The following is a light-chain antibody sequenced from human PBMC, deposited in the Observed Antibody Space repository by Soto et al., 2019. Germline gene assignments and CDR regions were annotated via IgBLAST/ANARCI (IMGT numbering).Light chain of an antibody. J-gene: IGKJ4*01. V-gene: IGKV3-20*01. CDR2: GAS. Sequence: DIVLMQSPGTLSLSPGERATLSCRASQSVSSSYLAWYQQKPGQAPRLLIYGASSRATGIPDRFSGSGSGTDFTLTIRRLEPEDFAVYYCQQYGSSPVTFGGGTKVEIK. CDR3: QQYGSSPVT. CDR1: QSVSSSY.